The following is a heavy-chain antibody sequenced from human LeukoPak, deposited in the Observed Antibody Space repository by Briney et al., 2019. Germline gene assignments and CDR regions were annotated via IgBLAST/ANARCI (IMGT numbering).Heavy chain of an antibody. Sequence: GGSLRLSCAASGFTFSSYAMSWVRQAPGKGLEWVSAISGSGGSTYYADSVKGRFTISRDNSKNTLYLQMNSLRAEDTAVYYCAKVFSLRWFSYYCDYWGQGTLVTVSS. J-gene: IGHJ4*02. CDR1: GFTFSSYA. V-gene: IGHV3-23*01. D-gene: IGHD2-15*01. CDR2: ISGSGGST. CDR3: AKVFSLRWFSYYCDY.